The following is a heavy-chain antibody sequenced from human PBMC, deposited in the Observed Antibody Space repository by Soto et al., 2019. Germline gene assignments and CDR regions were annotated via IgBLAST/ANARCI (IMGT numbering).Heavy chain of an antibody. D-gene: IGHD3-10*01. J-gene: IGHJ6*03. Sequence: PSETLSLTCAVYGGSFSGYYWSWIRQPPGKGLEWIGEINHSGSTNYNPSLKSRVTISVDTSKNQFSLKLSSVTAADTAVYYCASGAISRVLRGSGGLGNGWGCWAKGT. CDR2: INHSGST. CDR3: ASGAISRVLRGSGGLGNGWGC. CDR1: GGSFSGYY. V-gene: IGHV4-34*01.